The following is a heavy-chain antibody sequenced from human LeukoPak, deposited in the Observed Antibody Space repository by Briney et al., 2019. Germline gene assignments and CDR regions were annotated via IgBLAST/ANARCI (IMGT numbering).Heavy chain of an antibody. J-gene: IGHJ4*02. CDR1: GFTFSSYA. Sequence: GGSLRVSCAASGFTFSSYAMSGVRQAPGKGLEWVSAISGSGGSTYYADSVKGRFTISRDNSKNTLYLQMNSLRAEDTAVYYCAKYQPWCYYDSTGYSDYWGQGTLVTVSS. CDR2: ISGSGGST. V-gene: IGHV3-23*01. D-gene: IGHD3-22*01. CDR3: AKYQPWCYYDSTGYSDY.